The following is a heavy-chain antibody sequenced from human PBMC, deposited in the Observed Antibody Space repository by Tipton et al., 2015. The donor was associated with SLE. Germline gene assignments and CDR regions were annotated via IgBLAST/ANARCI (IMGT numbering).Heavy chain of an antibody. CDR2: INHSGST. V-gene: IGHV4-34*01. J-gene: IGHJ4*02. CDR3: ARGRAAALRSFDY. CDR1: GGSFSGYY. Sequence: TLSLTCAVYGGSFSGYYWGWIRQPPGKGLEWIGEINHSGSTNYNPSLKSRVTISVDTSKNQFSLKLSSVTAADTAVYYCARGRAAALRSFDYWGQGTLVTVSS. D-gene: IGHD6-25*01.